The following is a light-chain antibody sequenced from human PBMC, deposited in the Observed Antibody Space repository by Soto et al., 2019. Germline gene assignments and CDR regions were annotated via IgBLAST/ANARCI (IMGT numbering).Light chain of an antibody. CDR1: RDISNY. V-gene: IGKV1-33*01. CDR3: QQYDNLLRT. Sequence: DIQMTQSPSSLSASVGDRVTITCQASRDISNYLNWYQQKPGKAPKLLIYDASNLETGVPSRFSGSGSGTDFTFTISSLQPEDIATYYCQQYDNLLRTFGGGTKVEIK. J-gene: IGKJ4*01. CDR2: DAS.